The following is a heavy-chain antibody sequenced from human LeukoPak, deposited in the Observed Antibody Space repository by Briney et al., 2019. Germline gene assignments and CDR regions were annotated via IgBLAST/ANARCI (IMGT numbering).Heavy chain of an antibody. V-gene: IGHV4-34*01. Sequence: SETLSLTCAVYGGSFSGYYWSWIRQPPGKGLEWIGEINHSGSTNYNPSLKSRVTISVDTSKNQFSLKLSSVTAADTAVYYCARSRRXFDXLFQPHYFDYWGQGTLVTVSS. CDR2: INHSGST. CDR1: GGSFSGYY. D-gene: IGHD3-9*01. CDR3: ARSRRXFDXLFQPHYFDY. J-gene: IGHJ4*02.